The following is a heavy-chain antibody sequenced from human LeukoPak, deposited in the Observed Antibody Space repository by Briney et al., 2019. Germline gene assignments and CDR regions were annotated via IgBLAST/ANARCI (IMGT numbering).Heavy chain of an antibody. J-gene: IGHJ4*02. Sequence: PGGSLRLSCTASGFTFNTEAMTWVRQAPGKGLEWVSTISDSGGTTYYTDSVKGRFTISRDNSKKIVSLQMGSLRAEDTALYYCAKGLGFLPQFDYWSQGSLVAVSS. D-gene: IGHD1-26*01. CDR2: ISDSGGTT. CDR3: AKGLGFLPQFDY. V-gene: IGHV3-23*01. CDR1: GFTFNTEA.